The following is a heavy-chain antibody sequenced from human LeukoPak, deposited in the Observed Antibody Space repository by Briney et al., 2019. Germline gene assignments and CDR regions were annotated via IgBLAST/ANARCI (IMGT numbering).Heavy chain of an antibody. Sequence: PSETLSLTCTVSGGSISSYYWSWIRQPAGKGLEWIGRIYTSGSTNYNPSLKSRVTMSEDTSKNQFSLKLSSVTAADTAVYYCAYYDFWSGYFNWGQGTLVTVSS. CDR1: GGSISSYY. D-gene: IGHD3-3*01. V-gene: IGHV4-4*07. J-gene: IGHJ4*02. CDR3: AYYDFWSGYFN. CDR2: IYTSGST.